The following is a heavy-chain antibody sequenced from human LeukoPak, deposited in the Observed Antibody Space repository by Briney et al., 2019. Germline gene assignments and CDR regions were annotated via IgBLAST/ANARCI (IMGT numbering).Heavy chain of an antibody. CDR1: GGSISSYY. D-gene: IGHD2-21*02. CDR3: ARGNIVVVTAIDY. Sequence: PSETLSLTCTASGGSISSYYWSWIRQSPGKGLEWIGYVYYSGSTNYNPSLKSRVTISVDRAKNQFSLKLSSVTAADTAVYYCARGNIVVVTAIDYWGQGTLVTVSS. J-gene: IGHJ4*02. V-gene: IGHV4-59*12. CDR2: VYYSGST.